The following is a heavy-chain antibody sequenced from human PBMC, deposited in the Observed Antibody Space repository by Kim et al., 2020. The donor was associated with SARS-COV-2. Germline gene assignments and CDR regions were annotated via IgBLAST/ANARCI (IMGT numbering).Heavy chain of an antibody. J-gene: IGHJ4*02. CDR1: GFTFSSYS. CDR3: ASQPRGSSWSYYFDY. D-gene: IGHD6-13*01. Sequence: GGSLRLSCAASGFTFSSYSMNWVRQAPGKGLEWVSSISSSSSYIYYADSVKGRFTISRDNAKNSLYLQMNSLRAEDTAVYYCASQPRGSSWSYYFDYWGQGTLVTVSS. CDR2: ISSSSSYI. V-gene: IGHV3-21*01.